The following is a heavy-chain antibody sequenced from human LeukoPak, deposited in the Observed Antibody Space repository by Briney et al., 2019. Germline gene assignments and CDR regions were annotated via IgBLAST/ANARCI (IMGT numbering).Heavy chain of an antibody. CDR3: AKEGRNYYDSSGYADY. V-gene: IGHV3-30*02. CDR2: IRYDGSNK. CDR1: GFTFSGSV. D-gene: IGHD3-22*01. Sequence: GGSLRLSCAASGFTFSGSVMHWVRQAPGKGLEWVAFIRYDGSNKYYADSVKGRFTISRDNSKNTLYLQMNSLRAEDTAVYYCAKEGRNYYDSSGYADYWGQGTLVTVSS. J-gene: IGHJ4*02.